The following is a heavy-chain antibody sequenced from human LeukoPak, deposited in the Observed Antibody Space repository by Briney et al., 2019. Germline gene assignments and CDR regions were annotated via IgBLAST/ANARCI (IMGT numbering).Heavy chain of an antibody. Sequence: PSETLSLTCAVYGGSFSGYYWSWIRQPPGKGLEWIGEINHSGSTNYNPSLKSRVTISVDTSKNQFSLKLSSVTAADTAVYYCARQGSKGSSGYYPIYYYYYYYMDVWGKGTTVTISS. J-gene: IGHJ6*03. V-gene: IGHV4-34*01. CDR3: ARQGSKGSSGYYPIYYYYYYYMDV. CDR2: INHSGST. D-gene: IGHD3-22*01. CDR1: GGSFSGYY.